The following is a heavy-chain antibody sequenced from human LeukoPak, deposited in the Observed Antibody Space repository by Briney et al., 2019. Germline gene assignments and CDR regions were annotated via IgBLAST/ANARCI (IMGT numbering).Heavy chain of an antibody. Sequence: GGSLRLSCAASGFTFSSYEMNWVRQAPGKGLQWVSYISQDGSSIFYADSVKGRFTISRDNAKSSLYLQMNSLGVEDTAVYYCATISRTVVASFDYWGQGILVTVSS. D-gene: IGHD3-22*01. CDR1: GFTFSSYE. V-gene: IGHV3-48*03. CDR2: ISQDGSSI. J-gene: IGHJ4*02. CDR3: ATISRTVVASFDY.